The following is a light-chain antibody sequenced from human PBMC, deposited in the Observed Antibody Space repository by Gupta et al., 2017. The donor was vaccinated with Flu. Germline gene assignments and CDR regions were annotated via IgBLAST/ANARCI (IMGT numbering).Light chain of an antibody. CDR2: GSS. V-gene: IGKV3-15*01. CDR3: QQYNNWPRT. Sequence: EIVMTQSPGNLSVSPGERATLSCRASQHVRDNLAWYQHKPGQAPRLLFSGSSTRATGVPARFSGSGSGTDFTLTISSLQSEDLAIYYCQQYNNWPRTLGQGTKVEIK. J-gene: IGKJ1*01. CDR1: QHVRDN.